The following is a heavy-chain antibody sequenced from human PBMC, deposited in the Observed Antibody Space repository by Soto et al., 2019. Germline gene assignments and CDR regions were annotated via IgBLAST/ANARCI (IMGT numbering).Heavy chain of an antibody. Sequence: ASVKVSCKASGGTFSSYTISWVRQAPGQGLEWMGRISPYHGKTNYAQKLQGRVTMTTDKSTSTAYMELRSLRSDDTAVYYCARVSLGIAVAGPDFDYWGQGTLVTVSS. D-gene: IGHD6-19*01. CDR1: GGTFSSYT. J-gene: IGHJ4*02. CDR3: ARVSLGIAVAGPDFDY. V-gene: IGHV1-18*01. CDR2: ISPYHGKT.